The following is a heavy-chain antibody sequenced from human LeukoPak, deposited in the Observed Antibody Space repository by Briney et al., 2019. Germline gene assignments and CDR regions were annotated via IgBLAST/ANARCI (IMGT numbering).Heavy chain of an antibody. CDR3: ARDLREKRVVVTATAFDY. CDR2: ISSSSSYT. Sequence: KPGGSLRLSRAASGFTFSDYYMSWIRQAPGKGLEWVSYISSSSSYTNYADSVKGRFTISRDNAKNSLYLQMNSLRAEDTAVYYCARDLREKRVVVTATAFDYWGQGTLVTVSS. D-gene: IGHD2-21*02. V-gene: IGHV3-11*05. J-gene: IGHJ4*02. CDR1: GFTFSDYY.